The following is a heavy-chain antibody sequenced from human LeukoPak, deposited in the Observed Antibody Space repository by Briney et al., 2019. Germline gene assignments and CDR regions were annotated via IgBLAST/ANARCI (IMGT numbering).Heavy chain of an antibody. D-gene: IGHD3-10*01. CDR1: GGSISSGGYY. V-gene: IGHV4-31*03. CDR2: IYYSGST. Sequence: SETLSLTCTVSGGSISSGGYYWSWIRQHPGKGLEWIGYIYYSGSTYYNPSLKSRVTISVDTSKNQFSLKLSSVTAADTAVYYCVRDAPYYYGSGSYFSWFDPWGQGTLVTVS. J-gene: IGHJ5*02. CDR3: VRDAPYYYGSGSYFSWFDP.